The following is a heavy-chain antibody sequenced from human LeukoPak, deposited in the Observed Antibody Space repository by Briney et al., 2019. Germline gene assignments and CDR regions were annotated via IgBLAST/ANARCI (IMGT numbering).Heavy chain of an antibody. V-gene: IGHV3-23*01. CDR1: GFTLSSYA. D-gene: IGHD3-3*01. Sequence: GGSLRLSCAASGFTLSSYAMSWVRQAPGKGLEWVSAISGSGGSTYYADSVKGRFTISRDNSKNTLHLQMNSLRAEDTAVYYCAKNYDFWSGYSPHWGQGTLVTVSS. CDR2: ISGSGGST. J-gene: IGHJ4*02. CDR3: AKNYDFWSGYSPH.